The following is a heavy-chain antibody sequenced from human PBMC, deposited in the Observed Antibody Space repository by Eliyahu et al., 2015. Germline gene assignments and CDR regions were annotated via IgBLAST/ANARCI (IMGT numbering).Heavy chain of an antibody. V-gene: IGHV4-4*02. CDR2: IYHGGST. CDR3: AREALVRYNFDY. D-gene: IGHD1-1*01. CDR1: GGSIXSSNW. J-gene: IGHJ4*02. Sequence: QVQLQESGPGLVKPSGTLSLTCXVSGGSIXSSNWWSWVRQPPGKGLEWIGEIYHGGSTNYNPSLKSRVTISVDKSRNQFSLQLSSVTAADTAVYYCAREALVRYNFDYWGQGTLVTVSS.